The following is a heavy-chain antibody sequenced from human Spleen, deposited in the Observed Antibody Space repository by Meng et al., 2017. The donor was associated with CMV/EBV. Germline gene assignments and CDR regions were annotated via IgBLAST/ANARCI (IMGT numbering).Heavy chain of an antibody. D-gene: IGHD2-2*02. V-gene: IGHV3-21*01. J-gene: IGHJ5*02. Sequence: GESLKISCAASGFTFSSYSMNWVRQAPGKGLEWVSSISSSSSYIYYADSVKGRFTISRDNAKNSLYLQMNSLRAEDTAVYYCARESRLLYDGWFDPWGRGTLVTVSS. CDR2: ISSSSSYI. CDR1: GFTFSSYS. CDR3: ARESRLLYDGWFDP.